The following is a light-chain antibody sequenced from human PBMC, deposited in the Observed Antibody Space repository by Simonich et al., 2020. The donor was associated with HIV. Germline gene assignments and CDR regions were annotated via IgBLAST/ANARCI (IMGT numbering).Light chain of an antibody. CDR1: QSVLYSSNNKNY. CDR3: QQYYSTPQT. V-gene: IGKV4-1*01. Sequence: DIVMTQSPDSLAVSLGERATINCKSSQSVLYSSNNKNYLSWYQQKPGQAPKLLIYWASTRESGVPDRFSGSGSGTDFTLTINSLQAEDVAVYYCQQYYSTPQTFGQGTKVEIK. CDR2: WAS. J-gene: IGKJ1*01.